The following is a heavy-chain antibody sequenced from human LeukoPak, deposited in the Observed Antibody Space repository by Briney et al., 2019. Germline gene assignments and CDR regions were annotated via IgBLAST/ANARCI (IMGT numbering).Heavy chain of an antibody. CDR3: AANIIAAAGTSAFDY. D-gene: IGHD6-13*01. CDR2: INPNSGGT. J-gene: IGHJ4*02. CDR1: GYTFTGYY. Sequence: RASVKVSCKASGYTFTGYYMHWMRQAPGQGLEWMGWINPNSGGTNYAQKFQGRVTMTRDTSISTAYMELSRLRSDDTAVYYCAANIIAAAGTSAFDYWGQGTLVTVSS. V-gene: IGHV1-2*02.